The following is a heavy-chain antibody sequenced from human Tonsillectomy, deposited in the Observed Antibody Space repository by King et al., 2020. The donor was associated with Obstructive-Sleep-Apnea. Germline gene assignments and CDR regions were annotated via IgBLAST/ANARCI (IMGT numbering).Heavy chain of an antibody. CDR3: AKGYYDTNGYYFYY. J-gene: IGHJ4*02. D-gene: IGHD3-22*01. Sequence: VQLVESGGGLVQPGRSLRLSCAASGFTFDDYAMHWVRQAPGKGLEWVSGMSWNSDNIGYADSVKGRFTISRDNAKNSLYLQMNSLRVEDTALYYCAKGYYDTNGYYFYYWGQGTLVTVSS. CDR2: MSWNSDNI. V-gene: IGHV3-9*01. CDR1: GFTFDDYA.